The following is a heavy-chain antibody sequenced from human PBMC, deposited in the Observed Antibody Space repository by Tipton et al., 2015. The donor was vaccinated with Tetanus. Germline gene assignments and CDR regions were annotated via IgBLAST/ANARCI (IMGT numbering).Heavy chain of an antibody. CDR2: ISGSGDST. CDR3: ARDRRGGLWLDGGFDY. D-gene: IGHD3-10*01. J-gene: IGHJ4*02. Sequence: SLRLSCAASGFTFSSYGMSWVRQAPAKGLEWVSGISGSGDSTYYADSVKGRFTISRDNSKNALYLQMNSLRVEDTAMYYCARDRRGGLWLDGGFDYWGQGTLVTVSS. CDR1: GFTFSSYG. V-gene: IGHV3-23*01.